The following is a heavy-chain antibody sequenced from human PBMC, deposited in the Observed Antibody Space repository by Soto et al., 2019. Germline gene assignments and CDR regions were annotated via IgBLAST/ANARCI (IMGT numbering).Heavy chain of an antibody. CDR3: AKEDSGFSGDMDV. CDR2: ITWSSDSM. D-gene: IGHD3-10*01. Sequence: EVQLVESGGGLVQPGRSLRLSCVASGFTFYNHGMHWVRQAPGRGLEWVSGITWSSDSMGYADSVKGRFTISRDNAQNSLYLQMNRLRPEDTALYYCAKEDSGFSGDMDVWGKGTTVTVSS. V-gene: IGHV3-9*01. CDR1: GFTFYNHG. J-gene: IGHJ6*03.